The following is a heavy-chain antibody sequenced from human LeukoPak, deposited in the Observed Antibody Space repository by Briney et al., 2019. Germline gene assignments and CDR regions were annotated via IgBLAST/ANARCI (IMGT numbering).Heavy chain of an antibody. CDR2: MDHRGRS. Sequence: KPSETLSLTCAVYGGSFSGYYWTWIRQSPGKGLEWIGEMDHRGRSNYNPSLKSRVSISIDTSKNHFSLKLDSMAAADTAVYYCARKSIEVAGRKPYDFWGQGTLVTVSS. CDR1: GGSFSGYY. J-gene: IGHJ4*02. V-gene: IGHV4-34*01. CDR3: ARKSIEVAGRKPYDF. D-gene: IGHD2-15*01.